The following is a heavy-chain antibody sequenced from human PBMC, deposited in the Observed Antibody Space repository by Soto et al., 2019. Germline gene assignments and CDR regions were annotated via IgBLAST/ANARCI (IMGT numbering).Heavy chain of an antibody. CDR3: ARPKRSGYDRGDSYYHTMDV. D-gene: IGHD3-22*01. V-gene: IGHV1-69*06. Sequence: QVQLVQSGAEVKNSGSSVKVSCKASGGTSSNFVITWVRQVPGQGLEWLGGILPMFGAIKYAQKFQDRLTITADRSTNTASRELGSMRSEDTAVYYWARPKRSGYDRGDSYYHTMDVWGHGTTVTVS. CDR1: GGTSSNFV. CDR2: ILPMFGAI. J-gene: IGHJ6*02.